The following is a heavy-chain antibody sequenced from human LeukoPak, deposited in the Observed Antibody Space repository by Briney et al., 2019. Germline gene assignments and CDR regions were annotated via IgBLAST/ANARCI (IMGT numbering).Heavy chain of an antibody. Sequence: SVKVSCKASGFTFTSSAMQWVRQARGQRLEWIGGIVVGSGNTNYAQKFQERVTITRDMSTSTAYMELTSLRSEGTAVYYCAADLNYYDSSGSGDYWGQGTLVTVSS. CDR2: IVVGSGNT. D-gene: IGHD3-22*01. CDR3: AADLNYYDSSGSGDY. V-gene: IGHV1-58*02. CDR1: GFTFTSSA. J-gene: IGHJ4*02.